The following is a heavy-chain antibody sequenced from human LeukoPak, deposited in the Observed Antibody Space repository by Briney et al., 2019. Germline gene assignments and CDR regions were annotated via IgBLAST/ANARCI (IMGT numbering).Heavy chain of an antibody. Sequence: ASVKVSCKASGYTFISYDINWVRQATGQGPEWMGWMNPNSGNTGYAQRFQGRVTMTRDTSISTAYMELSSLRSEDTAVYYCATGAIAVAPDYWGRGTLVTVSS. J-gene: IGHJ4*02. D-gene: IGHD6-19*01. CDR1: GYTFISYD. V-gene: IGHV1-8*01. CDR3: ATGAIAVAPDY. CDR2: MNPNSGNT.